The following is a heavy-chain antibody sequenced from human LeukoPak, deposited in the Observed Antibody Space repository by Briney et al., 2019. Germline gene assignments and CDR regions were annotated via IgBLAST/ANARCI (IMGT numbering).Heavy chain of an antibody. CDR2: ITGSGGRT. J-gene: IGHJ5*02. CDR1: GFTFSSYA. CDR3: AKEGRMGWERNWFDP. D-gene: IGHD1-26*01. V-gene: IGHV3-23*01. Sequence: PGGSLRLSCAASGFTFSSYAMNWVRQAPGKGLEWVSAITGSGGRTYYADSVKGRFTISRDNSKNTLYLQMNSLRAEDTAVYYCAKEGRMGWERNWFDPWGQGTLVTVSS.